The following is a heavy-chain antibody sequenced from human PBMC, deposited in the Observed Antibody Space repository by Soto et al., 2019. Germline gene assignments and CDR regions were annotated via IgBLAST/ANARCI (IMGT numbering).Heavy chain of an antibody. CDR2: IYYSGST. J-gene: IGHJ5*02. D-gene: IGHD6-6*01. V-gene: IGHV4-31*03. Sequence: PSETLSLTCTVSGGSISSGGYYLSWIRQHPGKVLDWIGYIYYSGSTYYNPSLKSRVTISVDTSKNQFSLKLSSVTSADTAVYYCALYWRNGGSSSFFDPWGQGTLVTVSS. CDR1: GGSISSGGYY. CDR3: ALYWRNGGSSSFFDP.